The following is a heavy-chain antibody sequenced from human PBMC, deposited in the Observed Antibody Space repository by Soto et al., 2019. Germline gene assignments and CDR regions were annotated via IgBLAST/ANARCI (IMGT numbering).Heavy chain of an antibody. J-gene: IGHJ3*02. CDR3: AREGVRGAFDI. V-gene: IGHV3-64*01. Sequence: GGSLRLSCAASGFTFSSYAMHWVRQAPGKGLEYVSAISSNGGSTYYANSVKGRFTISRDNSKNTLYLQMGSLRAEDMAVYYCAREGVRGAFDIWGQGTMVT. CDR1: GFTFSSYA. CDR2: ISSNGGST. D-gene: IGHD3-10*01.